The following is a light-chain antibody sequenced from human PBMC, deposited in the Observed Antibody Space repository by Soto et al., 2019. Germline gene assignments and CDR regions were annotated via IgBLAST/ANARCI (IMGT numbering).Light chain of an antibody. CDR1: HSVRNT. J-gene: IGKJ1*01. Sequence: EIVMTQSPATLSVSPGERATLSCGATHSVRNTLAWYQQKPGQAPRLLIYDASTRATGIPARFRGSGSVTEFTLTISSLQPEDFATYYCLQTYTTLTWTFAQGTKVDIK. CDR2: DAS. CDR3: LQTYTTLTWT. V-gene: IGKV3-15*01.